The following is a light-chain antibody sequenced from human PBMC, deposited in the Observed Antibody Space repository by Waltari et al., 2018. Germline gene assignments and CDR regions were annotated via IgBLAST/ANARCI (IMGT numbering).Light chain of an antibody. J-gene: IGLJ7*01. V-gene: IGLV1-40*01. Sequence: QSVLTPPPSLSGLPGQRVTISCTGSTSNLGAGYDLTWYQQLSGSAPNLLIYGNSNRPLGVPDRFSGSKSGTSASLAISGLQDEDEADYYCQSYDSSLSGAVFGGGTQLTVL. CDR1: TSNLGAGYD. CDR3: QSYDSSLSGAV. CDR2: GNS.